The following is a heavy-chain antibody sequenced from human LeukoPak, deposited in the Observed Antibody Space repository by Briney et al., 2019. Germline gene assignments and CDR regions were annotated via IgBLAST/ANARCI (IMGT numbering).Heavy chain of an antibody. CDR1: GFTFSSYA. Sequence: GGSLRLSCAASGFTFSSYAMSWVRQAPGKGLEWVSGISGSGGSTYYADSVKGRFTISRDNSKNTLYLHMNSLRAEDTAVYYCAKDGYSSGWSFEYWGQGTLVTVSS. J-gene: IGHJ4*02. CDR3: AKDGYSSGWSFEY. V-gene: IGHV3-23*01. D-gene: IGHD6-19*01. CDR2: ISGSGGST.